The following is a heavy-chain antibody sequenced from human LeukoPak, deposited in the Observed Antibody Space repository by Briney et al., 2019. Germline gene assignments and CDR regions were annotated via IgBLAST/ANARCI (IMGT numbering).Heavy chain of an antibody. CDR1: GYTFTSYA. Sequence: GASVKVSCKASGYTFTSYAMHWVRQAPGQRLEWMGWINAGNGNTKYSQKFQGRVTITRDTSASTAYMELSSLRSEDTAVYYCARAGYSGYDYWFDPWGQGTLVTVSP. J-gene: IGHJ5*02. D-gene: IGHD5-12*01. CDR3: ARAGYSGYDYWFDP. CDR2: INAGNGNT. V-gene: IGHV1-3*01.